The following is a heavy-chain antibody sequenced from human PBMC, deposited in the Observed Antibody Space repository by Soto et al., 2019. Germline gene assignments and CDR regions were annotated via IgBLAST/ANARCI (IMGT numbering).Heavy chain of an antibody. CDR2: IYTSGST. CDR3: ARAYSSGWYLYHWFDP. D-gene: IGHD6-19*01. CDR1: ACSISSYY. Sequence: PSETLSLTWTVSACSISSYYWSWIRHPAGKGLEWIGRIYTSGSTNYNPSLKSRVTMSVDTSKNQFSLKLSSVTAADTAVYYCARAYSSGWYLYHWFDPWGQGTLVTVSS. J-gene: IGHJ5*02. V-gene: IGHV4-4*07.